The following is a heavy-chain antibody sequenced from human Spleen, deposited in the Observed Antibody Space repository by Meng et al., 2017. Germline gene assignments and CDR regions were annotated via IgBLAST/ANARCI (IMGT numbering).Heavy chain of an antibody. D-gene: IGHD2-2*01. CDR2: IYYSGST. J-gene: IGHJ5*02. CDR3: ARVGDIVVVPAASNWFDP. Sequence: RLQRQESGPGLVKPSETLSLTCTVSGGSISSSSYYWGWIRQPPGKGLEWIGSIYYSGSTYYNPSLKSRVTISVDMSKNQFSLKLSSVTAADTAVYYCARVGDIVVVPAASNWFDPWGQGTLVTVSS. V-gene: IGHV4-39*06. CDR1: GGSISSSSYY.